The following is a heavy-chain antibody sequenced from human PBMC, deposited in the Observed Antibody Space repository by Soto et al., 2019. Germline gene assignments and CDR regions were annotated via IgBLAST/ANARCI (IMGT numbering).Heavy chain of an antibody. J-gene: IGHJ5*02. CDR1: GGSISSYY. V-gene: IGHV4-59*01. CDR3: ARDLNGGYYGSGSYNWFDP. Sequence: SETLSLTCTVSGGSISSYYWSWIRQPPGKGLEWIGYIYYSGSTNYNPSLKSRVTISVDTSKNQFSLKLSSVTAADTAVYYCARDLNGGYYGSGSYNWFDPWGQGTLVTVSS. D-gene: IGHD3-10*01. CDR2: IYYSGST.